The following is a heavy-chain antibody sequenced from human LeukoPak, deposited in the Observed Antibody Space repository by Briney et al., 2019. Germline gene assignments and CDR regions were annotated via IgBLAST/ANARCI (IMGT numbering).Heavy chain of an antibody. D-gene: IGHD6-13*01. Sequence: KTGGSLRLSCAASGFTFSSYSMNWVRQAPGKGLEWVSSISSSSSYIYYADSVTGRFTLSRVSSKNTLYLQMDSLRPEDTAVYYCTREWGTAADYWGQGTLVTVSS. V-gene: IGHV3-21*01. CDR2: ISSSSSYI. J-gene: IGHJ4*02. CDR1: GFTFSSYS. CDR3: TREWGTAADY.